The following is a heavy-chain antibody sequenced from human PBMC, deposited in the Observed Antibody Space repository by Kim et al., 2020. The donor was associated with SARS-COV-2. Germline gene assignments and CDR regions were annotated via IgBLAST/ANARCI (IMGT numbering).Heavy chain of an antibody. CDR3: ARDPPTTVEPSP. V-gene: IGHV1-69*04. D-gene: IGHD4-17*01. Sequence: NYAQKFQGRVTITADKSTSTAYMELSSLRSEDTAVYYCARDPPTTVEPSPWGQGTLVTVSS. J-gene: IGHJ5*02.